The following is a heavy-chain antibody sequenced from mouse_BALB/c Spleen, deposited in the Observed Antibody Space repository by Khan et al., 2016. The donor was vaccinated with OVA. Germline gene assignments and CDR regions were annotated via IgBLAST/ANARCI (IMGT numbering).Heavy chain of an antibody. CDR3: ARDCDSPWFAY. Sequence: EVQLQQSGAELVRPGALVKLSCKASGFNIKDYYMHWMKQRPEQGLEWIGWIDSENGNSIYDPKFLGKASITADTSSNTASLQLSSLTAEDTAVYDGARDCDSPWFAYWGQGTLVTVSA. J-gene: IGHJ3*01. CDR1: GFNIKDYY. D-gene: IGHD2-13*01. CDR2: IDSENGNS. V-gene: IGHV14-1*02.